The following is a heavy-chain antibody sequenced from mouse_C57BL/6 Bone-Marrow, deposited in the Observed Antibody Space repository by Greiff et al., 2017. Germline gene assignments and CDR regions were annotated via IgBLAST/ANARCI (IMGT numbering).Heavy chain of an antibody. J-gene: IGHJ4*01. Sequence: EVKVEESGEGLVKPGGSLKLSCAASGFTFSSYAMSWVRQTPEKRLEWVAYISSGGDYIYYADTVKGRFTISRDNARNTLYLQMSSLKSEDTAMYYCTRADYTHYDMDYWGQGTSVTVSS. CDR3: TRADYTHYDMDY. CDR1: GFTFSSYA. CDR2: ISSGGDYI. V-gene: IGHV5-9-1*02. D-gene: IGHD2-12*01.